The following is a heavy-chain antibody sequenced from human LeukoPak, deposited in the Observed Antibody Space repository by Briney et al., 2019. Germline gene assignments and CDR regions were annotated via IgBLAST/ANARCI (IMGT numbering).Heavy chain of an antibody. CDR3: ARDRSGSSGWNCFDY. CDR1: GYTFTSYD. D-gene: IGHD6-19*01. J-gene: IGHJ4*02. CDR2: MNPYSGNT. Sequence: GASVKVSCKASGYTFTSYDINWVRQATGQGLEWMGWMNPYSGNTGFAQKFQGRVTMTRDTSTSTVYMELSSLRSEDTAVYYCARDRSGSSGWNCFDYWGQGTLVTVSS. V-gene: IGHV1-8*01.